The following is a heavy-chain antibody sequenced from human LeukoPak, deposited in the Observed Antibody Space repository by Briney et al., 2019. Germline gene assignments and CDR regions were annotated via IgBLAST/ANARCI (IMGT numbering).Heavy chain of an antibody. CDR1: GFTFSSCA. V-gene: IGHV3-23*01. Sequence: GRSLRLFCAASGFTFSSCAMIWVRQPPGTWLEWVSAISGSGGSTYYADSVKGRFTISRDNSKNTLYLQMNSLRAEDTAVYYCAKAYNDAFDIWGQGTMVTVSS. CDR3: AKAYNDAFDI. D-gene: IGHD1-14*01. J-gene: IGHJ3*02. CDR2: ISGSGGST.